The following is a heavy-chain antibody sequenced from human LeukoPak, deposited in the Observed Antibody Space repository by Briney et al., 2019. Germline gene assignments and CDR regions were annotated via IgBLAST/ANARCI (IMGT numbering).Heavy chain of an antibody. D-gene: IGHD3-10*01. CDR3: ARDGDYYGSGSYLDY. CDR2: IIPILGIA. Sequence: ASVKVSCKASGGTFSSYAISWVRQAPGQGLEWMGRIIPILGIANYAQKLQGRVTMTTDTSTSTAYMELRSLRSDDTAVYYCARDGDYYGSGSYLDYWGQGTLVTVSS. CDR1: GGTFSSYA. J-gene: IGHJ4*02. V-gene: IGHV1-69*04.